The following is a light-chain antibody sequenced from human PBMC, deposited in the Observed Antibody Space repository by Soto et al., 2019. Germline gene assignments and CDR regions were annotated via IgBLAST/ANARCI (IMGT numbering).Light chain of an antibody. J-gene: IGKJ3*01. V-gene: IGKV1-39*01. Sequence: DIHMTQSPSSLSASVGDRVTITCRASRTIGSYLYWYQQKPGTAPKLLIYAATSLQSGVPSRFSGSGSGAHFTITINSLQPEDFATYYCQQSYDSPFTFGPGTKVDVK. CDR1: RTIGSY. CDR2: AAT. CDR3: QQSYDSPFT.